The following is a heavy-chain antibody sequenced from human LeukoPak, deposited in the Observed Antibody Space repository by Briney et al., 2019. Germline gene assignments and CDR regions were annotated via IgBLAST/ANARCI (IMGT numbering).Heavy chain of an antibody. D-gene: IGHD2-8*01. CDR2: INPSGGTT. CDR1: GYTFTSSY. J-gene: IGHJ3*02. V-gene: IGHV1-46*01. Sequence: ASVKVPCKASGYTFTSSYMHWVRQAPGQGLEWMGIINPSGGTTIYAQKFQSRVTMTRDTSTSTVYMELSSLRSEDTAVYYCARQRGGQYEDAFDIWGQGTMVTVSS. CDR3: ARQRGGQYEDAFDI.